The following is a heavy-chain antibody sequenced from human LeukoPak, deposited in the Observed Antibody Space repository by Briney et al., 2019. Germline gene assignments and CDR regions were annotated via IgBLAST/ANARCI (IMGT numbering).Heavy chain of an antibody. CDR1: GGSISSYY. J-gene: IGHJ3*02. CDR2: IYTSGST. D-gene: IGHD3-9*01. Sequence: SETLSLTCTVSGGSISSYYWSWIRQPPGKGLEWIGYIYTSGSTNYNPSLKSRVTISVDTSKNQFSQNLSSVIAADTAVYYCARHRGVPYYDILTGYYRDHDAFDIWGQGTMVTGSS. V-gene: IGHV4-4*09. CDR3: ARHRGVPYYDILTGYYRDHDAFDI.